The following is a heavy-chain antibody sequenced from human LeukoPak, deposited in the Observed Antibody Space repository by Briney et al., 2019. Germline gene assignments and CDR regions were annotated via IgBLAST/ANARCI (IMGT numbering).Heavy chain of an antibody. CDR2: IYHSGGT. CDR1: GGSISSGGYY. D-gene: IGHD6-13*01. J-gene: IGHJ5*01. Sequence: SETLSLTCSVSGGSISSGGYYWSWIRQPPGKGVEWMGYIYHSGGTYYNPSLKSRVTISVDRSKNQFSLKLSSVTAADTAVYFCARVDGSWPSIWFDPWGQGTLVTVSS. V-gene: IGHV4-30-2*01. CDR3: ARVDGSWPSIWFDP.